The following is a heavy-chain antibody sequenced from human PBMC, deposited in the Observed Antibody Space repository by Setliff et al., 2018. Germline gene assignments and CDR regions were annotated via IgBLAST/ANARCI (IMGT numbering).Heavy chain of an antibody. CDR3: AKDRMATTPRAYFDY. CDR2: ISGSGGST. D-gene: IGHD1-1*01. V-gene: IGHV3-23*01. J-gene: IGHJ4*02. Sequence: GGSLRLSCAASGFTFSSYAMSWVRQAPGKGLEWVSAISGSGGSTYYADSVKGRFTISRNNSKNTLYLQMNSLRADDTAVYYCAKDRMATTPRAYFDYWGQGTLVTVSS. CDR1: GFTFSSYA.